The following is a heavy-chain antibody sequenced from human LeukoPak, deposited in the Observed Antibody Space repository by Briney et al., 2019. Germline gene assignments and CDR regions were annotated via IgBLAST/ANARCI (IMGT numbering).Heavy chain of an antibody. Sequence: ASVKVSCKASGYTFTGYYMHWVRQAPGQGLEWMAWINPNSGGTNYAQKLQGRVTMTTDTSTSTAYMELRSLRSDDTAVYYCARDFGGVIVMFQIDYWGQGTLVTVSS. CDR3: ARDFGGVIVMFQIDY. V-gene: IGHV1-2*02. CDR1: GYTFTGYY. CDR2: INPNSGGT. D-gene: IGHD3-16*02. J-gene: IGHJ4*02.